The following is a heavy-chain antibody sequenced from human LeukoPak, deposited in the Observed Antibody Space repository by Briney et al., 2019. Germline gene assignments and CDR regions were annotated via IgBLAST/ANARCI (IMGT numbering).Heavy chain of an antibody. J-gene: IGHJ2*01. D-gene: IGHD2/OR15-2a*01. V-gene: IGHV3-11*04. Sequence: PGGSLRLSSTASGFTLRDYYMSWIRQAPGKGLEWISYMSSTGNTIYYAESVKGRFTVSRDSANNSMSLQMTSLRAEDSAVYYCARSSSYFTYFDLWGRDTLVTVSS. CDR1: GFTLRDYY. CDR2: MSSTGNTI. CDR3: ARSSSYFTYFDL.